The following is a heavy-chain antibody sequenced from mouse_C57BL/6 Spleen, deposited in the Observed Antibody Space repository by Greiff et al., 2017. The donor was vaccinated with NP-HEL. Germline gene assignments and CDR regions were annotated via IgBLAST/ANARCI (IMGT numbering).Heavy chain of an antibody. Sequence: EVMLVESGGGLVKPGGSLKLSCAASGFTFSSYAMSWVRQTPEKRLEWVATISDGGSYTYYPDNVKGRFTISRDNAKNNLYLQMSHLKSEDTAMYYCARAHGYYYFDVWGTGTTVTVSS. CDR1: GFTFSSYA. CDR2: ISDGGSYT. CDR3: ARAHGYYYFDV. V-gene: IGHV5-4*03. D-gene: IGHD2-3*01. J-gene: IGHJ1*03.